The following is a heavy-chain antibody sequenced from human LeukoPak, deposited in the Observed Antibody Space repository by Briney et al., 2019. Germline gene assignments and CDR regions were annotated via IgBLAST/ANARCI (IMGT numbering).Heavy chain of an antibody. D-gene: IGHD2-15*01. CDR1: GGSFSGYY. CDR3: AKDFCSGGSCYSLNY. V-gene: IGHV4-34*01. J-gene: IGHJ4*02. CDR2: INHSGCT. Sequence: SETLSLTCAVYGGSFSGYYWSWIRQPPGKGLEWIGEINHSGCTNYNPSLKSRVTISVDTSKNQFSLKLSSVTAADTAVYYCAKDFCSGGSCYSLNYWGQGTLVTVSS.